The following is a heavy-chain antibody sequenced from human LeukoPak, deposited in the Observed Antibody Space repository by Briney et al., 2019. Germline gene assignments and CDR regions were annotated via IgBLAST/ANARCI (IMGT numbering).Heavy chain of an antibody. CDR2: IFGSGGST. CDR1: GFTFTFYA. J-gene: IGHJ4*02. V-gene: IGHV3-23*01. Sequence: GGSLRHSCAASGFTFTFYAMTWVRQAPGKGLEWVSTIFGSGGSTYYRDSVKGRFTISRDNSKNTVDLQMNSLRAEDTAVYYCAKSRFFGVLNTEFDYWGQGTLVTVSS. CDR3: AKSRFFGVLNTEFDY. D-gene: IGHD3-3*01.